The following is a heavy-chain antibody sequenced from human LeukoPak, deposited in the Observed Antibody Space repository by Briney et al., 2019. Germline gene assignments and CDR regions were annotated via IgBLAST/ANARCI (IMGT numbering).Heavy chain of an antibody. J-gene: IGHJ3*02. V-gene: IGHV3-7*01. CDR3: ARNWPPYGSGTFDI. D-gene: IGHD3-10*01. CDR2: MKQDGSEQ. Sequence: PGGSLRLSCSASGFTFTSYSMNWVRQAPGKGLEWVANMKQDGSEQSYVDSVKGRFTISRDNAKNSLYLQMSSLRVEDTALYYCARNWPPYGSGTFDIWGQGTMVTVSS. CDR1: GFTFTSYS.